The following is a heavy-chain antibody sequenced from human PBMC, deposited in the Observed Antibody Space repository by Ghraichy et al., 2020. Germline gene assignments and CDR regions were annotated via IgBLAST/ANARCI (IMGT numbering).Heavy chain of an antibody. CDR2: ISSSGTYI. CDR1: GFTFNSYI. Sequence: GGSLRLSCAVSGFTFNSYIINWVRQAPGKGLEWVSSISSSGTYIYYADSVKGRFTISRDNAKNSLYLQMNSLRAEDTAVYYCAKHWNDWGQGTLVTVSS. J-gene: IGHJ4*02. D-gene: IGHD1-1*01. CDR3: AKHWND. V-gene: IGHV3-21*01.